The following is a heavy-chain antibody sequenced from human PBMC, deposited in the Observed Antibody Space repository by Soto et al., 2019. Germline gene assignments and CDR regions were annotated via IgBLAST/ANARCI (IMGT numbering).Heavy chain of an antibody. J-gene: IGHJ3*02. CDR2: VSWNSGSE. D-gene: IGHD3-3*01. V-gene: IGHV3-9*01. CDR3: ASSRGRGDFWSGYFAFDI. Sequence: EVQLVESGGGLVQPGRSLRLSCAASGFTFDDYAMHWVRQAPGKGLEWVSGVSWNSGSEGYADSVKGRFTISRDNVNTSLHLQMNSLEPEDTAVYFCASSRGRGDFWSGYFAFDIWGQGTMVTVS. CDR1: GFTFDDYA.